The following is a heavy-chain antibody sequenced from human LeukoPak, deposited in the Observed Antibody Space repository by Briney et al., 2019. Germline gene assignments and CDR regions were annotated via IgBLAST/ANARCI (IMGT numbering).Heavy chain of an antibody. CDR3: ARDPWSIGWFDP. J-gene: IGHJ5*02. CDR2: IIPIFGTA. CDR1: GGTFSSYA. Sequence: PVASVKVSCKASGGTFSSYAISWVRQAPGQGLEWMGGIIPIFGTANYAQKFQGRVTITADKSTSTAYMELSSLRSEDTAVYYCARDPWSIGWFDPWGQGTLVTVSS. D-gene: IGHD2-21*01. V-gene: IGHV1-69*06.